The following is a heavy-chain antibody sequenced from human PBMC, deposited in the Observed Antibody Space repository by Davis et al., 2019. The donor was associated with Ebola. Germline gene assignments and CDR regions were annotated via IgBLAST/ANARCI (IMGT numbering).Heavy chain of an antibody. V-gene: IGHV3-23*01. CDR1: GFTFSSYW. Sequence: GESLKISCAASGFTFSSYWMSWVRQAPGKGLEWVSAISGSGGSTYYADSVKGRFTISRDNSKNTLYLQMNSLRAEDTAVYYCARLQQLVLDYWGQGTLVTVSS. CDR2: ISGSGGST. J-gene: IGHJ4*02. D-gene: IGHD6-13*01. CDR3: ARLQQLVLDY.